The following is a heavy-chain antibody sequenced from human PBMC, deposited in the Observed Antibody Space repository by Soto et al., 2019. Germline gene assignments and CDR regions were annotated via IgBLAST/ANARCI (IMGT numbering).Heavy chain of an antibody. Sequence: SETLFLTCTVSGGSISSYYWSWIRQPPGKGLEWIGYIYYSGDTNYNPSLKSRVTISVDTSKNQFSLSLSSLTAADTAVYYCARDTRYGVLDYWGQGTLVTVSS. J-gene: IGHJ4*02. CDR2: IYYSGDT. V-gene: IGHV4-59*01. CDR3: ARDTRYGVLDY. D-gene: IGHD4-17*01. CDR1: GGSISSYY.